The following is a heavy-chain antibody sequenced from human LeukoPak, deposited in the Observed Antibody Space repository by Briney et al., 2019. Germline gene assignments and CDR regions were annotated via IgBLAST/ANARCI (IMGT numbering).Heavy chain of an antibody. J-gene: IGHJ1*01. CDR1: GGSISSSSYY. V-gene: IGHV4-39*01. CDR3: ARRRYYDSTGYLD. Sequence: PSETLSLTCTVSGGSISSSSYYWDWIRQPPGKGLEWMGSIYYSGRTYYNMSLKSRVTIPIDTSKNQFSLNLNSVTAADTAVYYCARRRYYDSTGYLDWGQGTLVTVSS. CDR2: IYYSGRT. D-gene: IGHD3-22*01.